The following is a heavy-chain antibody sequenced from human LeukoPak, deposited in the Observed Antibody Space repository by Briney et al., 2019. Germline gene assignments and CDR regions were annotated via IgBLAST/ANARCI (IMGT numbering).Heavy chain of an antibody. CDR3: ARSTGGDWYAFDI. D-gene: IGHD2-21*02. CDR1: GYTFTGYY. CDR2: INPNSGGT. Sequence: GASVKVSCKASGYTFTGYYMHWVRQAPGQGLEWMGWINPNSGGTNYAQKFQGRVTMTRDTSISTAYMELSRLRSDDTAVYYCARSTGGDWYAFDIWGQGTMVTVSS. V-gene: IGHV1-2*02. J-gene: IGHJ3*02.